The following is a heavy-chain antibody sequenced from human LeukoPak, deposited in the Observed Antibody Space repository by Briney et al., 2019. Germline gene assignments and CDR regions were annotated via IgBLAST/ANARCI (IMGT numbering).Heavy chain of an antibody. V-gene: IGHV3-23*01. J-gene: IGHJ4*02. CDR3: AKDIAQGYTFGSIEQDY. Sequence: GGSLRLSCAVSGLTFSRYAMSWVRQAPGKGLAWVSAISESGSGTYYADSVKGRFTISRDNSKDTLSLQMNSLRAEDTAVYYCAKDIAQGYTFGSIEQDYWGQGTLVTVSS. CDR1: GLTFSRYA. CDR2: ISESGSGT. D-gene: IGHD5-18*01.